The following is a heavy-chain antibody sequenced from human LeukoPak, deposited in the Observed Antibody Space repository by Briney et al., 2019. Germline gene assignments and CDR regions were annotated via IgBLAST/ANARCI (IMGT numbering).Heavy chain of an antibody. CDR1: GFTFSTYW. Sequence: GSLRLSCEASGFTFSTYWMSWIRQPPGKGLEWIGEINHSGSTNYNPSLKSRVTISVDTSKNQFSLKLSSVTAADTAVYYCACRRMVRGVIRYWGQGTLVTVSS. D-gene: IGHD3-10*01. CDR2: INHSGST. V-gene: IGHV4-34*08. J-gene: IGHJ4*02. CDR3: ACRRMVRGVIRY.